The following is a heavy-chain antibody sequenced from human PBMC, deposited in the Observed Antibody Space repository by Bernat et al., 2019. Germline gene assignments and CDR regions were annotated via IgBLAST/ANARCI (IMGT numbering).Heavy chain of an antibody. CDR1: GFTFSSYA. CDR2: ISGSGGST. V-gene: IGHV3-23*01. CDR3: AEDLAREAHSDRVHGRNWFDP. D-gene: IGHD1-1*01. J-gene: IGHJ5*02. Sequence: EVQLLESGGGLVQPGGSLRLSCAASGFTFSSYAMSWVRQAPGKGLEWVSAISGSGGSTYYADSVKGRFTISRDNSKNTLYLQMNSLRAEDTAVYYCAEDLAREAHSDRVHGRNWFDPWGQGTLVTVSS.